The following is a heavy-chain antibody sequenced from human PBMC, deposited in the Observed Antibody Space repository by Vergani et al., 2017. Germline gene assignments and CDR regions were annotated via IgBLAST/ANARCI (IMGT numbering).Heavy chain of an antibody. Sequence: QVQLVQSGAEVKKPGASVKVSCKASGYTFTSYAMHWVRQAPGQRLEWMGWINAGNGNTKYSQKFQGRVTMTTDTSTSTAYMELRSLRSDDTAVYYCARDSRVVVAATGVDYWGQGTLVTVSS. J-gene: IGHJ4*02. CDR2: INAGNGNT. CDR1: GYTFTSYA. V-gene: IGHV1-3*01. CDR3: ARDSRVVVAATGVDY. D-gene: IGHD2-15*01.